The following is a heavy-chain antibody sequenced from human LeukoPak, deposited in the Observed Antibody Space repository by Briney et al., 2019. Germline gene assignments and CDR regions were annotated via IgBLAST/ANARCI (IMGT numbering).Heavy chain of an antibody. CDR3: ARDLSGGGSIDY. D-gene: IGHD6-19*01. CDR1: GGSISSYY. J-gene: IGHJ4*02. Sequence: SETLSLTCTVSGGSISSYYWSWIRQPPGKGLEWIGSIYYSGSTYYNPSLKSRVTISVDTSKNQSSLKLSSVTAADTAVYYCARDLSGGGSIDYWGQGTLVTVSS. CDR2: IYYSGST. V-gene: IGHV4-59*12.